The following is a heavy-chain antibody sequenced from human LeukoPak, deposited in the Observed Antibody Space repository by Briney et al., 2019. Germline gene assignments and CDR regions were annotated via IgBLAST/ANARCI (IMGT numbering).Heavy chain of an antibody. Sequence: PGGSLRLSCAASGFIFSNAWMSWVRQAPGKGLEWVGRIKSKTDGGTTDYAAPVKGRFTIPRDDSKNTLYLQMNSLKTEDTAVYYCTVQGRVGITYDAYWGQGTLVTVSS. CDR1: GFIFSNAW. D-gene: IGHD3-16*01. J-gene: IGHJ4*02. V-gene: IGHV3-15*01. CDR2: IKSKTDGGTT. CDR3: TVQGRVGITYDAY.